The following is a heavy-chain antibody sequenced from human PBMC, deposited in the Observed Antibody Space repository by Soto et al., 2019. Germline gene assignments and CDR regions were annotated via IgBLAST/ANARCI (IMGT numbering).Heavy chain of an antibody. CDR2: IVPIFGTR. CDR1: GGTFSRYS. J-gene: IGHJ6*02. V-gene: IGHV1-69*01. CDR3: ARPYEGGYSSNHHYYYALDV. D-gene: IGHD3-22*01. Sequence: QVQLVQSGAEVKKPGSSVKVSCKISGGTFSRYSISWVRQAPGQGLEWMGGIVPIFGTRNYAQKFQDRVTITTDDSATTAHMELSNLRSEDTAVYYCARPYEGGYSSNHHYYYALDVCGQGTAVTVSS.